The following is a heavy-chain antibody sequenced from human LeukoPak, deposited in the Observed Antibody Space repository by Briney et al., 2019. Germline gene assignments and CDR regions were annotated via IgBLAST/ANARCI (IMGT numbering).Heavy chain of an antibody. V-gene: IGHV3-74*01. Sequence: GGSLRLSCAVSGFTFSSSWMHWVCKAPGKGLVWVSHIKTDGSTTAYADSVKGRFTISRDNAKNTLYLQMNSLRAEDTGVYYCARGNQQLPRSTPDYWGQGTLVTVSS. CDR3: ARGNQQLPRSTPDY. CDR1: GFTFSSSW. D-gene: IGHD2-2*01. CDR2: IKTDGSTT. J-gene: IGHJ4*02.